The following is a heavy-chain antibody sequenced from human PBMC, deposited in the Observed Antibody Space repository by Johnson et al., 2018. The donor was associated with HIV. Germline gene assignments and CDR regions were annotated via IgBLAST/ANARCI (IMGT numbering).Heavy chain of an antibody. V-gene: IGHV3-23*04. CDR1: GFSFTNSCA. CDR2: ITGSSTST. Sequence: VQLVESGGGLVHPGGSLTLSCAASGFSFTNSCATNWVRQAPGRGLEWVSPITGSSTSTYYGDSVKGRFTIARDNSKNTLYLQMNSLRTDDTGVYYCAKDKFMFLDNPVDAFDVWGQGTMFTFSS. D-gene: IGHD3/OR15-3a*01. J-gene: IGHJ3*01. CDR3: AKDKFMFLDNPVDAFDV.